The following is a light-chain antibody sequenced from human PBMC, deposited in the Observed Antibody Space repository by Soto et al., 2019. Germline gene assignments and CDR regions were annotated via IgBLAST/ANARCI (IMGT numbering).Light chain of an antibody. CDR3: MQSLQTPWT. V-gene: IGKV2-28*01. Sequence: DIVMTQSPLSLPFTPGEPSSISCRSSQTLLHSNGYNYLDWYLQKPGQSPQLLIYLGSNRASGVPDRFSGSGSGTGFTLKISRVEADDVGVYYCMQSLQTPWTFGQGTKVDI. J-gene: IGKJ1*01. CDR2: LGS. CDR1: QTLLHSNGYNY.